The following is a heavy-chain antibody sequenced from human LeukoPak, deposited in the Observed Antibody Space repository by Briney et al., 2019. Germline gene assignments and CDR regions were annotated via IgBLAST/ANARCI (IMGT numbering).Heavy chain of an antibody. Sequence: GGSLRLSCAASGFTFSSYAMTWVRQAPGKGLEWVSDISDSGYNTYYADSVKGRFTISRDNPKNTLYLQMNSLRAEDTAVYYCAKAAWGASGSYFFDHWGQGTLVTVSS. CDR1: GFTFSSYA. D-gene: IGHD1-26*01. CDR3: AKAAWGASGSYFFDH. V-gene: IGHV3-23*01. J-gene: IGHJ4*02. CDR2: ISDSGYNT.